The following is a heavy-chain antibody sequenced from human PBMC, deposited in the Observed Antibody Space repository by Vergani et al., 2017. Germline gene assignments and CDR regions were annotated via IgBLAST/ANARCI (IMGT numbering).Heavy chain of an antibody. CDR3: ARARCGGACFMSNWLDT. V-gene: IGHV3-74*03. J-gene: IGHJ5*02. Sequence: EVQLVESGGGLVQPGGSLRLSCAASGFTLGQYWMHWVRQTPGTGLEWVSRVKSDGNSAMYADSVKGRFTISRDNSKNTLYLEMKSLRVEDTAVYYCARARCGGACFMSNWLDTGGQGTLVSVSS. CDR2: VKSDGNSA. CDR1: GFTLGQYW. D-gene: IGHD2-21*02.